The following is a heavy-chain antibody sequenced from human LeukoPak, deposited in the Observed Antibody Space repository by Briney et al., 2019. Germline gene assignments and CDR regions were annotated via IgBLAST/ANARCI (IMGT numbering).Heavy chain of an antibody. CDR2: IYHSGST. Sequence: LETLSLTCAVSGYSISSGYYWGWIRQPPGKGLEWIGSIYHSGSTYYNPSLKSRVTISVDTSKNQFSLKLSSVTAADTAVYYCARARGWIALARWYNWFDPWGQGTLVTVSS. D-gene: IGHD2-2*03. CDR3: ARARGWIALARWYNWFDP. J-gene: IGHJ5*02. CDR1: GYSISSGYY. V-gene: IGHV4-38-2*01.